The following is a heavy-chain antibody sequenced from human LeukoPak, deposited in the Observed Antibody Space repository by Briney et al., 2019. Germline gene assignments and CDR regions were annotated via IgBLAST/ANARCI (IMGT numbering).Heavy chain of an antibody. J-gene: IGHJ4*02. V-gene: IGHV4-38-2*02. D-gene: IGHD3-22*01. CDR3: TRAGYYDSSGYYYDY. CDR2: IYHSGST. Sequence: SETLSLTCTVSGYSISSGYYWGWIRQPPGKGLEWIGSIYHSGSTYYNPSLKSRVTISVDTSKNQFSLKLSSVTAADTAVYYCTRAGYYDSSGYYYDYWGQGTLVTVSS. CDR1: GYSISSGYY.